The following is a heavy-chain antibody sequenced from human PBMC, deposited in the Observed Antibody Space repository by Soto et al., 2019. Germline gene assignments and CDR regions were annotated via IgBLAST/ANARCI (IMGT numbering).Heavy chain of an antibody. V-gene: IGHV1-18*01. CDR2: ISAYNGNT. J-gene: IGHJ2*01. CDR3: ARYGDPTLFDWYFDL. D-gene: IGHD4-17*01. Sequence: QVQLVQSGAEVKKPGASVKVSCKASGYTFTSYGISWVRQAPGQGLEWMGWISAYNGNTNYAQKLQGRVTMTTDTSTSTAHMELRSLRSDDTPVYYCARYGDPTLFDWYFDLWGRGTLVTVSP. CDR1: GYTFTSYG.